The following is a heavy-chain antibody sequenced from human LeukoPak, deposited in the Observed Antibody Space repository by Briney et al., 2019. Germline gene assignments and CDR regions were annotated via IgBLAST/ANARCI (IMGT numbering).Heavy chain of an antibody. V-gene: IGHV3-21*01. J-gene: IGHJ4*02. CDR1: GFTFSSYA. CDR2: ISSSSSYI. D-gene: IGHD3-10*01. CDR3: ARDQGSYGSGSYLDY. Sequence: GGSLRLSCAASGFTFSSYAMSWVRQAPGKGLEWVSSISSSSSYIYYADSVKGRFTISRDNAKNSLYLQMNSLRAEDTAVYYCARDQGSYGSGSYLDYWGQGTLVTVSS.